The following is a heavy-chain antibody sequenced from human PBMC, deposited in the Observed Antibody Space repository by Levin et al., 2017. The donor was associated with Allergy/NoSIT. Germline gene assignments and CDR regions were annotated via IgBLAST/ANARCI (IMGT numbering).Heavy chain of an antibody. J-gene: IGHJ4*02. Sequence: SETLSLTCTVSGGSISSGGYYWTWIRQHPGTGLEWIGYIYYSGSTYYNPSLKSRITISVDTSKKQFSLNLSSVTAADTAVYYCARGGRYNWNDGYSFDYWGQGTLVTVSS. CDR2: IYYSGST. D-gene: IGHD1-20*01. CDR1: GGSISSGGYY. V-gene: IGHV4-31*03. CDR3: ARGGRYNWNDGYSFDY.